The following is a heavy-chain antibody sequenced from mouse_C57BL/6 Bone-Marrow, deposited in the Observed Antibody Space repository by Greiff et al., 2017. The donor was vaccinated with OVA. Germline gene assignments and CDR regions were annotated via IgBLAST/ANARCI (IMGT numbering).Heavy chain of an antibody. Sequence: VQLQQSGPELVKPGASVKISCKASGYTFTDYYMNWVKQSHGKSLEWIGDINPNNGGTSYNQKFKGKATLTVDKSSSTAYMELRSLTSEDSAVYYCARLRYYGTYFDYWGQGTTLTVSS. J-gene: IGHJ2*01. D-gene: IGHD1-1*01. V-gene: IGHV1-26*01. CDR3: ARLRYYGTYFDY. CDR2: INPNNGGT. CDR1: GYTFTDYY.